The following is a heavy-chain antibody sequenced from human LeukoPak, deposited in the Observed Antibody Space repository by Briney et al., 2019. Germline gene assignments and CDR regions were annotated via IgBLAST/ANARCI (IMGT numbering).Heavy chain of an antibody. CDR2: IIPIFGTA. D-gene: IGHD1-7*01. V-gene: IGHV1-69*01. Sequence: GSSVKVSCKASGGTFSSYAISWVRQAPGQGLEWMGGIIPIFGTANYAQKFQGRVTITADESTSTAYMELSSLRSEDTAVYYCARVATETYNWNYVDWFDPWGQGTLVTVSS. J-gene: IGHJ5*02. CDR1: GGTFSSYA. CDR3: ARVATETYNWNYVDWFDP.